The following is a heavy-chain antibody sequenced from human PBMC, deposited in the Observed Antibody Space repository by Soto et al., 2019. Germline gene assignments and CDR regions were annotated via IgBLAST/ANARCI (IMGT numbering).Heavy chain of an antibody. CDR2: IYHSGST. CDR3: ARSDSGYDPNWFDP. CDR1: GGSISSGGYS. J-gene: IGHJ5*02. D-gene: IGHD5-12*01. V-gene: IGHV4-30-2*01. Sequence: SETLSLTCAVSGGSISSGGYSWSWIRQPPGEGLALIGYIYHSGSTYFNPSLKSRVTISVDRSKNHFSLKLSSVTAADTAGYYCARSDSGYDPNWFDPWGQGTLVTVSS.